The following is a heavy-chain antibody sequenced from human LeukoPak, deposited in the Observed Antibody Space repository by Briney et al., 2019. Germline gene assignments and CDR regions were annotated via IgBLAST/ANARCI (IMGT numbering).Heavy chain of an antibody. V-gene: IGHV4-38-2*01. CDR3: VRLAQCVGSSCFAVHF. Sequence: SEILSLTCEVSGYSISSGYYWGWIRPPPGKGLDWIGSMYHSASTYYNPSLQTRVTVSADTSNNQFSLRLTSVTAADTAVYYCVRLAQCVGSSCFAVHFWGQGTLVHVS. D-gene: IGHD2-2*01. CDR1: GYSISSGYY. CDR2: MYHSAST. J-gene: IGHJ4*02.